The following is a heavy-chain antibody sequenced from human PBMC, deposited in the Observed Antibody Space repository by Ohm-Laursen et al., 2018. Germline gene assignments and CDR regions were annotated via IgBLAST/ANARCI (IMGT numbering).Heavy chain of an antibody. D-gene: IGHD1-26*01. CDR2: IGGGGSST. V-gene: IGHV3-23*01. CDR1: GFTFSSYA. J-gene: IGHJ4*02. CDR3: AKLVGATPLDY. Sequence: SLRLSCAAPGFTFSSYAMSWVRLAPGRGLEWVSGIGGGGSSTNYADSVKGRFTISRDNSKNTLYLQMSSLRAEDTAVYYCAKLVGATPLDYWGQGTLVTVSS.